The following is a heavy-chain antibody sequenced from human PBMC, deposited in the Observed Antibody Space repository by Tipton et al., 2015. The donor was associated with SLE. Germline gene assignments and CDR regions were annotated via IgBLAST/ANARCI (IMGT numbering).Heavy chain of an antibody. V-gene: IGHV4-61*05. CDR2: IYYSGST. CDR3: ASSGYSSGWYREGYFDY. D-gene: IGHD6-19*01. J-gene: IGHJ4*02. CDR1: GGSISSSSYY. Sequence: LRLSCTVSGGSISSSSYYWGWIRQPPGKGLEWIGYIYYSGSTNYNPSLKSRVTISVDTSKNQFSLKLSSVTAADTAVYYCASSGYSSGWYREGYFDYWGQGTLVTVSS.